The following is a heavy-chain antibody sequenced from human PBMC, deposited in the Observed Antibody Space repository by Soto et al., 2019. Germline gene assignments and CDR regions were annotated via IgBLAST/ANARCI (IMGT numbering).Heavy chain of an antibody. Sequence: QVQLVQSGAEVKKPVASVKVSCKASGYIFTGYYMHWVRQAPGQGLEWMGWINPYSGDTNYAQKFQGRVTMTSDTSTSTVYMELSRLRSDDTAVYYCARAIAAAATNWFDPWGQGSLVSVSS. V-gene: IGHV1-2*02. D-gene: IGHD6-13*01. CDR2: INPYSGDT. J-gene: IGHJ5*02. CDR1: GYIFTGYY. CDR3: ARAIAAAATNWFDP.